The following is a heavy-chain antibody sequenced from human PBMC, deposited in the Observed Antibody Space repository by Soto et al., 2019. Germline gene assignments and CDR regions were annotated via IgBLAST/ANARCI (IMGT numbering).Heavy chain of an antibody. Sequence: GGSLRLSCAASGFTFSSYAMSWVRQAPGKGLEWVSAISGSGGSTYYADSVKGRFTISRDNAKNSLYLQMNSLRAEGTAVYYCARAYDFWSGYYTVGETYYYYGMDVWGQGTTVTVSS. CDR2: ISGSGGST. J-gene: IGHJ6*02. CDR3: ARAYDFWSGYYTVGETYYYYGMDV. D-gene: IGHD3-3*01. V-gene: IGHV3-23*01. CDR1: GFTFSSYA.